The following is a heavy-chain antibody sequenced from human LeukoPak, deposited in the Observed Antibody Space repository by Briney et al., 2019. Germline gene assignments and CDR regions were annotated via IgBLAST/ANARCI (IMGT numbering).Heavy chain of an antibody. D-gene: IGHD1-26*01. V-gene: IGHV1-18*01. Sequence: ASVKVSCKASGYTFTSYGISWVRQAPGQGLEWMGWISAYNGNTNYAQKFQGRVTMTRDMSTSTVYMELSSLRSEDTAVYYCASGSGSYVDYWGQGTLVTVSS. CDR1: GYTFTSYG. J-gene: IGHJ4*02. CDR3: ASGSGSYVDY. CDR2: ISAYNGNT.